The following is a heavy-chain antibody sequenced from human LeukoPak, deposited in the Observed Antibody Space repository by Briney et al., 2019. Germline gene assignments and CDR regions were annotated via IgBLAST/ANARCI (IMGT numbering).Heavy chain of an antibody. D-gene: IGHD2-15*01. CDR2: IWYDGSNK. V-gene: IGHV3-33*08. Sequence: GGSLRLSCAASGFTFSSYAMSWVRQAPGKGLEWVAVIWYDGSNKYYADSVKGRFTISRDTPKNTLYLQMNSLRAEDTAVYYCARDRSVRYFDYWGQGALVTVSS. CDR1: GFTFSSYA. CDR3: ARDRSVRYFDY. J-gene: IGHJ4*02.